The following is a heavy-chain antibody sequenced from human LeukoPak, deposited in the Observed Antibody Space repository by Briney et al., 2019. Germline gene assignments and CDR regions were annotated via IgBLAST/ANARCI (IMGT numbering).Heavy chain of an antibody. CDR2: IDSSSGYM. CDR3: ARAFGDLYYDY. V-gene: IGHV3-21*06. CDR1: GFTFNTYS. J-gene: IGHJ4*02. Sequence: GGSLRLSCAASGFTFNTYSMNWARQAPGKGLEWVSSIDSSSGYMFYADSVKGRFIISRDNAKNSLYLQMNSLRAEDTAVYYCARAFGDLYYDYWGQGTLVTVSS. D-gene: IGHD4-17*01.